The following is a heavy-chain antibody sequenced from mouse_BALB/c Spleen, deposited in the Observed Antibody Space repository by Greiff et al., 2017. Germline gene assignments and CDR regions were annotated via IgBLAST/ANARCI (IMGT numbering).Heavy chain of an antibody. CDR1: GYTFTSYW. J-gene: IGHJ4*01. CDR3: ARGQLTYAMDY. Sequence: VQLQQSGAELAKPGASVKMSCKASGYTFTSYWMHWVKQRPGQGLEWIGYINPSTGYTEYNQKFKDKATLTADKSSSTAYMQLSSLTSEDSAVYYCARGQLTYAMDYWGQGTSVTVSS. CDR2: INPSTGYT. D-gene: IGHD6-1*01. V-gene: IGHV1-7*01.